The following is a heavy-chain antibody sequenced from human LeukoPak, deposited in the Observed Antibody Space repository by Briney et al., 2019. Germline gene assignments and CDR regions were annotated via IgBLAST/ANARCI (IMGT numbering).Heavy chain of an antibody. CDR1: GYTCPANY. J-gene: IGHJ4*02. CDR2: INPNSGGS. Sequence: EASVKVSCKASGYTCPANYMHWVRQAPGQGLEWMGWINPNSGGSNCAQKFQGRVTMTRETSISTAYMELSRLSSDDTAVYYCARVQVSDDNWGFFDYWGQGTLVTVSS. CDR3: ARVQVSDDNWGFFDY. V-gene: IGHV1-2*02. D-gene: IGHD1-1*01.